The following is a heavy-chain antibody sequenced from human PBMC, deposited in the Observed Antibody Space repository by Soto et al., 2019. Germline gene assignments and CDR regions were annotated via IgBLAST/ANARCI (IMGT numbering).Heavy chain of an antibody. CDR2: IYWNDDK. Sequence: QITLKESGPTLVKPTQTLTLTCTCSGFSLSTSGVGVGWIRRPPGKALEWLALIYWNDDKGYSPSLKSRLTITKDTSKNQVVITMTNMDPVDTATYYCANRRARVSAYWGQGTLVTVSS. D-gene: IGHD2-15*01. CDR3: ANRRARVSAY. V-gene: IGHV2-5*01. J-gene: IGHJ4*02. CDR1: GFSLSTSGVG.